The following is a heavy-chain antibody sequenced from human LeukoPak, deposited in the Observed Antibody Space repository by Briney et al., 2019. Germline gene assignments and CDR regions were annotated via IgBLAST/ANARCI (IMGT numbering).Heavy chain of an antibody. CDR1: GYSFTSNW. J-gene: IGHJ6*02. V-gene: IGHV5-51*01. D-gene: IGHD3-22*01. CDR2: IYPGDSDT. Sequence: GESLKISCKGSGYSFTSNWIGWVRQMPGKGLEWMGIIYPGDSDTRYSPSFQGQVTISADKSISTAYLQWSSLKASDTAMYYCARRGFSGYYGDYYYYYGMDVWGQGTTVTVSS. CDR3: ARRGFSGYYGDYYYYYGMDV.